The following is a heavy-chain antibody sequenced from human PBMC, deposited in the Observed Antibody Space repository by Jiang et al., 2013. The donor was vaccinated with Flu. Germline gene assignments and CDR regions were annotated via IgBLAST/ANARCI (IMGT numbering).Heavy chain of an antibody. CDR3: ATTPFPLLSMTLLYYFES. CDR2: SSLSPLIGST. CDR1: KVPPTDM. V-gene: IGHV1-69*11. J-gene: IGHJ1*01. Sequence: GAEVKKTGVLGEDLPARLLKVPPTDMQSPGCDRPLDKGLSGWEASSLSPLIGSTNYAQSLQDRLTISAEESIDTAYMELRSLKSEDTAVYYCATTPFPLLSMTLLYYFESWGQGTLVTVSS. D-gene: IGHD3-9*01.